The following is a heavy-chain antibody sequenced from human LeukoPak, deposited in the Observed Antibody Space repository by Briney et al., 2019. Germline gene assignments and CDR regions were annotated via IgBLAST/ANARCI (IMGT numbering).Heavy chain of an antibody. CDR1: GGSISSYY. CDR3: ARNGNYEYYFDY. Sequence: SEILSLTCTVSGGSISSYYWSWIRQPPGKGLEWIGYIYYSGSTNYNPSLKSRVTISVDTSKNQFSLKLSSVTAADTAVYYCARNGNYEYYFDYWGQGTLVTVSS. CDR2: IYYSGST. V-gene: IGHV4-59*01. D-gene: IGHD4-11*01. J-gene: IGHJ4*02.